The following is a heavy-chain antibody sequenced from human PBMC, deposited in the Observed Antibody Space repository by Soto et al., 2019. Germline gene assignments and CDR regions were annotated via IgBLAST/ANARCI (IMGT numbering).Heavy chain of an antibody. D-gene: IGHD4-17*01. J-gene: IGHJ4*02. V-gene: IGHV4-31*03. CDR3: ARVLIYGDYSDY. CDR2: IYYSGST. Sequence: SETLSLTCTVSGGSISSGVYYWSWIRQHPGKGLEWIGYIYYSGSTYYNPSLKSRVTISVDTSKNQFSLKLSSVTATDTAVYYCARVLIYGDYSDYWGQGTLVTVSS. CDR1: GGSISSGVYY.